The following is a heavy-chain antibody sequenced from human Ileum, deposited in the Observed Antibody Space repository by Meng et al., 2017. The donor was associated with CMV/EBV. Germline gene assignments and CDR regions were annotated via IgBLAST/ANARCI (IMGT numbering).Heavy chain of an antibody. CDR1: GFTFDDYG. Sequence: GGSLRLSCAASGFTFDDYGFNWVRQAPGKGLEWVSGIHWNDGTTGYADSVEGRFTISRDDAKNSLYLQMNSLRVEDTALYYCARWAGRRQWLPSDYWGQGTLVTVSS. J-gene: IGHJ4*02. CDR3: ARWAGRRQWLPSDY. D-gene: IGHD6-19*01. CDR2: IHWNDGTT. V-gene: IGHV3-20*04.